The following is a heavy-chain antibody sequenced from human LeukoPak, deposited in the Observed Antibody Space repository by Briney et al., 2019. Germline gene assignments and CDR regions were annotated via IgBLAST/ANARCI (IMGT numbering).Heavy chain of an antibody. CDR2: ISTVSTYT. CDR1: GFTFTDYS. Sequence: PGGSLRLSCATSGFTFTDYSMTWVRQAPGKGLEWVSSISTVSTYTFYSDSVKGRFTISRDNRKNTLYLQISSLRAEDTAVYYCVRDGSGFYYYYYMDVWGRGTAVTVSS. V-gene: IGHV3-21*01. D-gene: IGHD6-25*01. CDR3: VRDGSGFYYYYYMDV. J-gene: IGHJ6*03.